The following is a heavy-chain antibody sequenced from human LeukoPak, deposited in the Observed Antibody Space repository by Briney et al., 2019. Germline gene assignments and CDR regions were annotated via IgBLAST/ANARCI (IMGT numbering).Heavy chain of an antibody. D-gene: IGHD6-19*01. J-gene: IGHJ5*02. V-gene: IGHV3-23*01. CDR3: AKDPRSIAVAGTVWFDP. CDR1: GFTFSSYA. Sequence: GGSLRLSCAASGFTFSSYAMSWVRQAPGKGLEWVSAISGSGGSTYYADSVKGRFTISRDNSKNTLYLQMNSLRAEDTAVYYCAKDPRSIAVAGTVWFDPWGQGTLVTVSS. CDR2: ISGSGGST.